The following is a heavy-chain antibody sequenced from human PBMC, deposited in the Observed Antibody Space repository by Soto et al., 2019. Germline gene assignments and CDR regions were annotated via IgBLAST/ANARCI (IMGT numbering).Heavy chain of an antibody. CDR3: VKETMITYGGMMAHAFEI. CDR1: GFSVSSSY. V-gene: IGHV3-66*01. Sequence: GGSLRLSCAASGFSVSSSYMNWVRQAPGKGLEWVSVIYSGGTTIFADSGKGRFAISRDNSKNRLYLQMNSLRAEDTAVYFCVKETMITYGGMMAHAFEIWGQGTKVTVSS. D-gene: IGHD3-16*01. J-gene: IGHJ3*02. CDR2: IYSGGTT.